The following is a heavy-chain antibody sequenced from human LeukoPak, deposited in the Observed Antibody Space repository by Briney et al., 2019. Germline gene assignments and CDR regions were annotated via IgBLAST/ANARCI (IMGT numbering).Heavy chain of an antibody. CDR2: MNPNSGNT. J-gene: IGHJ4*02. CDR1: GYTFTSYD. V-gene: IGHV1-8*01. Sequence: ASVKVSCKASGYTFTSYDINWVRQATGQGLEWMGWMNPNSGNTGYAQKFQGRVTMTRNTSISTAYMELSSLRSEDTAVYYCARVSTMVRGVIGYYWGQGTLVTVSS. D-gene: IGHD3-10*01. CDR3: ARVSTMVRGVIGYY.